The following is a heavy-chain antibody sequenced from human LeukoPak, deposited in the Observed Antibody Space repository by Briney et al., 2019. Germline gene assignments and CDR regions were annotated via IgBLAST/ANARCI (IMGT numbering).Heavy chain of an antibody. CDR3: ARGPIVVVRTDAFDI. CDR2: IYHSGST. D-gene: IGHD3-22*01. J-gene: IGHJ3*02. V-gene: IGHV4-30-2*01. Sequence: SETLSLTCAVSGGSISSGGYSWSWIRQPPGKGLEWIGYIYHSGSTYYNPSLKSRVTISVDRPKNQFSLKLSSVTAADTAVYYCARGPIVVVRTDAFDIWGQGTMVTVSS. CDR1: GGSISSGGYS.